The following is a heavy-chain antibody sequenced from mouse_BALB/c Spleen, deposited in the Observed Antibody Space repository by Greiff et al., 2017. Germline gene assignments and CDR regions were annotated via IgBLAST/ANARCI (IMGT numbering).Heavy chain of an antibody. CDR1: GFTFSSFG. CDR2: ISSGSSTI. J-gene: IGHJ4*01. CDR3: ARPGSYYAMDY. Sequence: EVNVVESGGGLVQPGGSRKLSCAASGFTFSSFGMHWVRQAPEKGLEWVAYISSGSSTIYYADTVKGRFTISRDNPKNTLFLQMTSLRSEDTAMYYCARPGSYYAMDYWGQGTSVTVSS. V-gene: IGHV5-17*02. D-gene: IGHD1-1*01.